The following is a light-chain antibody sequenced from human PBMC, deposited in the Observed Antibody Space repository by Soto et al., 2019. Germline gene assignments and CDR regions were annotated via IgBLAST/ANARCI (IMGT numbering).Light chain of an antibody. CDR1: SSNVGGYNY. V-gene: IGLV2-11*01. Sequence: QSVLTQPRSVSASPGQSVTISCTGTSSNVGGYNYVSWYQQNPGKATKLMIYDASKRPPGVPDRFSGSKSGNAASLTISGLQAEDEADYYCCSYAASYTLVFGGGTKVTVL. CDR2: DAS. J-gene: IGLJ2*01. CDR3: CSYAASYTLV.